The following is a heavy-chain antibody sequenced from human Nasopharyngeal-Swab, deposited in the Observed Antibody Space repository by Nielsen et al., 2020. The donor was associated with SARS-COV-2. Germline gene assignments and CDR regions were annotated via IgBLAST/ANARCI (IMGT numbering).Heavy chain of an antibody. Sequence: GGSLRLSCAASGFTFSNYGMHWVRQAPGKGLEWVAVIWYDGSNKYYADSVKGRFTISRDNSKNTLYLQMNSLRAEDTAVYYCARDIGVGATPQDYWGQGTLVTVSS. D-gene: IGHD1-26*01. V-gene: IGHV3-33*01. CDR2: IWYDGSNK. J-gene: IGHJ4*02. CDR3: ARDIGVGATPQDY. CDR1: GFTFSNYG.